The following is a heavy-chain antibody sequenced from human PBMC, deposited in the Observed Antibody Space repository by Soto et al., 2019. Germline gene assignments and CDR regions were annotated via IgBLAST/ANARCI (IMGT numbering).Heavy chain of an antibody. Sequence: SVKVSCKASGGTFSSYAISWVRQAPGQGLEWMGGIIPIFGTANYAQKFQGRVTITADESTSTAYMELSSLRSEDTAVYYCARDPGTTNSRYYYGMDVWGQGITVTVSS. CDR3: ARDPGTTNSRYYYGMDV. D-gene: IGHD1-26*01. V-gene: IGHV1-69*13. CDR2: IIPIFGTA. J-gene: IGHJ6*02. CDR1: GGTFSSYA.